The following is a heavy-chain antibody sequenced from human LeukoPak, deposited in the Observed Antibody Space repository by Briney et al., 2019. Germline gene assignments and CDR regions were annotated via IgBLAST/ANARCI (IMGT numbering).Heavy chain of an antibody. V-gene: IGHV3-23*01. CDR1: GFTFSSYA. CDR2: ISGSGGST. CDR3: AKINRRPTMGAIQDFDY. J-gene: IGHJ4*02. D-gene: IGHD1-26*01. Sequence: PGGSLRLSCAASGFTFSSYAMSWVRQAPGKGLEWVSAISGSGGSTYYADSVKGRFTISRDNSKNTLYLQMNSLRAEDTAVYYCAKINRRPTMGAIQDFDYWGQGTLVTVSS.